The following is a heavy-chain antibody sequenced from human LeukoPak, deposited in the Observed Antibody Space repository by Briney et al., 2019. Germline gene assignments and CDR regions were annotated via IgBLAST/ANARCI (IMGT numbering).Heavy chain of an antibody. Sequence: SETLSLTCTVSGDSISSGGYYWTWIRQHPEKGLEWIGYIYYSGTTRSGNTYYSPSLKSRIAISADTSKHQFSLKLDSVTAADTAVYYCARDLGPKYSDGNDPLGDALDVWGRGTKVIVSS. J-gene: IGHJ3*01. V-gene: IGHV4-31*03. CDR1: GDSISSGGYY. CDR3: ARDLGPKYSDGNDPLGDALDV. D-gene: IGHD2/OR15-2a*01. CDR2: IYYSGTTRSGNT.